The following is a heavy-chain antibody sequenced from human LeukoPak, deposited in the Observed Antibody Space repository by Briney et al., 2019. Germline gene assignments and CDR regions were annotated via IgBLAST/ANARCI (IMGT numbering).Heavy chain of an antibody. J-gene: IGHJ4*01. CDR2: ISGSGGST. D-gene: IGHD3-16*02. CDR3: AKDIPLYDYIWGSYRYAGEAFDY. CDR1: GFTFSSYA. Sequence: PGGSLRLSCAASGFTFSSYAMSWVRQAPGKGLEWVSAISGSGGSTYYADSVKGRFTISRDNSKNTLYLQMNSLRAEDTAVYYCAKDIPLYDYIWGSYRYAGEAFDYWGQEPWSPSPQ. V-gene: IGHV3-23*01.